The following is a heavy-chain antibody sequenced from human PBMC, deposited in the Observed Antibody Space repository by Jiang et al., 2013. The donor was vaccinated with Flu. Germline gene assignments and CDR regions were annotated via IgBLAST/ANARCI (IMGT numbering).Heavy chain of an antibody. Sequence: TFSSYWMSWFRQAPGKGLEWVGFIRSKAYGGTTEYAASVKGRFTISRDDSKSIAYLQMNSLKTEDTAVYYCTRDKWGDYSVAGLGGFDYWGQGTLVTVSS. J-gene: IGHJ4*02. CDR2: IRSKAYGGTT. CDR1: TFSSYW. V-gene: IGHV3-49*03. D-gene: IGHD6-19*01. CDR3: TRDKWGDYSVAGLGGFDY.